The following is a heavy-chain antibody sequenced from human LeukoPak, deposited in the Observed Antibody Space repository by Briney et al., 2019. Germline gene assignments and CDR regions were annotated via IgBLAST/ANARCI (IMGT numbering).Heavy chain of an antibody. CDR3: ARWEYCGGDCYPAAFDY. V-gene: IGHV4-59*01. D-gene: IGHD2-21*02. CDR1: GGSISSYY. J-gene: IGHJ4*02. CDR2: IYYSGST. Sequence: PSETLSLTCTVSGGSISSYYWSWIRQPPGKGLEWIGYIYYSGSTNYNPSLKSRVTISVDTSKNQFSLKLSSVTAADTAVYYCARWEYCGGDCYPAAFDYWGQGTLVTVSP.